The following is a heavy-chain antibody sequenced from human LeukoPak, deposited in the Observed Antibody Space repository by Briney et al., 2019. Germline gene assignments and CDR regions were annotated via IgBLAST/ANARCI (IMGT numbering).Heavy chain of an antibody. CDR3: ARGPGSRGG. Sequence: SETLSLTRTVSGYSISSGYYWGCIRQPPGKGLEWIGSIYHSGSTYYNPSLKSRVTISVDTSKNQFSLKLSSVTAADTAVYYCARGPGSRGGWGQGTLVTVSS. CDR1: GYSISSGYY. V-gene: IGHV4-38-2*02. D-gene: IGHD3-10*01. CDR2: IYHSGST. J-gene: IGHJ4*02.